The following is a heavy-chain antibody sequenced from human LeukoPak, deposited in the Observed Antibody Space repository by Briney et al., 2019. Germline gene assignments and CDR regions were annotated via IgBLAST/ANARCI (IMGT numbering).Heavy chain of an antibody. J-gene: IGHJ4*02. CDR2: ISGDSSDR. CDR1: GFTFSAYY. D-gene: IGHD4-17*01. V-gene: IGHV3-11*05. CDR3: ARDDDGDNPPDY. Sequence: GGSLRLSCAASGFTFSAYYMAWLRQAPGKGLEWISHISGDSSDRQYADSVKGRFTISRDNAKSSLFLQMNSLRDEDTAVYCCARDDDGDNPPDYWGQGTLVTVSS.